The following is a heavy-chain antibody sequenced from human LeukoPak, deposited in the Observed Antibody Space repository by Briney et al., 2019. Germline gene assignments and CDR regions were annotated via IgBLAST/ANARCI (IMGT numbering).Heavy chain of an antibody. CDR2: IYYSGST. J-gene: IGHJ4*02. CDR3: ARVKSVDYEFDY. V-gene: IGHV4-59*01. D-gene: IGHD4-17*01. Sequence: PSQTLSLTCTVSGGSISSYYWSWIRQPPGKGLEWIGYIYYSGSTTYNPSLKSRVTISVDTSKNQFSLRLSSVTAADTAMYYCARVKSVDYEFDYSGAGSLGTVSS. CDR1: GGSISSYY.